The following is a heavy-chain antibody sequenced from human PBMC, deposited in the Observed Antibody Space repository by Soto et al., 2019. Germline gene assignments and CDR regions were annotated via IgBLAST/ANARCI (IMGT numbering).Heavy chain of an antibody. D-gene: IGHD1-26*01. CDR3: ARLDKVVDY. CDR1: GGSVSSGNYY. Sequence: PSETLSLTCTVSGGSVSSGNYYWSWIRQPPGKGLEWIGNIYYDGSTYYSPSLKSRVTMSADTSKNQFSLKLNSVTAADTAVYYCARLDKVVDYSGQGTLVTVSS. J-gene: IGHJ4*02. V-gene: IGHV4-61*01. CDR2: IYYDGST.